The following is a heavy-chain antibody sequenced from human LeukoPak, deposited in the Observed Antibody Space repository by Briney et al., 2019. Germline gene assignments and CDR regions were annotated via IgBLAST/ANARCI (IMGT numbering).Heavy chain of an antibody. CDR2: INPNSGGT. J-gene: IGHJ4*02. Sequence: GASVKVSCKASGYTFTGYYMHWVRQAPGQGLEWMGWINPNSGGTNYAQKFQGRVTMTRDTSISTAYMELSRLRSDDTAVYYCARDLPYSSSSGAGYWGQGTLVTVSS. D-gene: IGHD6-6*01. CDR3: ARDLPYSSSSGAGY. CDR1: GYTFTGYY. V-gene: IGHV1-2*02.